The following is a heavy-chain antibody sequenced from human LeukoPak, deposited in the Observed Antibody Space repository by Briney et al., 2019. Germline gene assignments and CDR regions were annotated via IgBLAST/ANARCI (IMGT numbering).Heavy chain of an antibody. CDR2: ISSSTSTI. V-gene: IGHV3-48*01. Sequence: GSLRLSCAASGFTFSSYSMNWVRQAPGKGLEWVSYISSSTSTIYYADSVKGRFTISRDNAKNSLYLQMNSLRAEDTAVYYCARSLSTGTENWFDPWGQGTLVTVSS. J-gene: IGHJ5*02. CDR3: ARSLSTGTENWFDP. CDR1: GFTFSSYS. D-gene: IGHD1-1*01.